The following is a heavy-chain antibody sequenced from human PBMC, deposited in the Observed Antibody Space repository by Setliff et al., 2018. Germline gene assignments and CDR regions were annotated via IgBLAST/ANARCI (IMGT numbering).Heavy chain of an antibody. D-gene: IGHD3-22*01. CDR2: VSFDGRNK. CDR1: GFIFSNFG. Sequence: PGGSLRLSCGASGFIFSNFGMHWVRQAPGKGLEWVAAVSFDGRNKYYEDSVKGRFTISRDDSKNTLYLQMNSLRPEDTAVYYCAKGPSGYYYDSSGYYGLGMDVWGQGTTVTVSS. V-gene: IGHV3-30*18. J-gene: IGHJ6*02. CDR3: AKGPSGYYYDSSGYYGLGMDV.